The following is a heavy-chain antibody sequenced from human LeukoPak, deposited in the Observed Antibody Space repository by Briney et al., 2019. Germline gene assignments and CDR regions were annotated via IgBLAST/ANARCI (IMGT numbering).Heavy chain of an antibody. J-gene: IGHJ4*02. Sequence: GGSLRLSCAASGFTFSSYGMHWVRQAPGKGLEWVAFIRYDGSNKYYADSVKGRFTISRDNSKNTLYLQMNSLRAEDTAVYYCAKAQHSSVWGYFDYWGQGTLVTVSS. V-gene: IGHV3-30*02. CDR2: IRYDGSNK. CDR3: AKAQHSSVWGYFDY. D-gene: IGHD6-25*01. CDR1: GFTFSSYG.